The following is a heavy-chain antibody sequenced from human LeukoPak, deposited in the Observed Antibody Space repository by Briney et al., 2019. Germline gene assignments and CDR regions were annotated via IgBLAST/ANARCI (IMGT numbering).Heavy chain of an antibody. D-gene: IGHD2-2*01. Sequence: GGSLRLSCAASGFTFSSYAMSWVRQAPGKGLEWVSAISGSGGSTYYADSVKGRFTISRDNSKNTLYLQMNSLRAEDTAVYYWAKDTNLRVVPAAMNNDAFDIWGQGTMVTVSS. CDR1: GFTFSSYA. CDR2: ISGSGGST. CDR3: AKDTNLRVVPAAMNNDAFDI. V-gene: IGHV3-23*01. J-gene: IGHJ3*02.